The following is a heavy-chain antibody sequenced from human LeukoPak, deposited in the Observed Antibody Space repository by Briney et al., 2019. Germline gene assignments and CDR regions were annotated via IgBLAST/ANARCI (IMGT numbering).Heavy chain of an antibody. J-gene: IGHJ4*02. D-gene: IGHD3-10*01. CDR3: AREEAGFGELLVGGLDY. CDR1: GDSISRSSYY. Sequence: SETLSLTCTVSGDSISRSSYYWSWIRQSPGKGLEWIGYVYYTGSTNYNPSFRSRVTISVDMSKNQFSLRLNSVTAADTAIYYCAREEAGFGELLVGGLDYWGQGTLVTVSS. V-gene: IGHV4-61*05. CDR2: VYYTGST.